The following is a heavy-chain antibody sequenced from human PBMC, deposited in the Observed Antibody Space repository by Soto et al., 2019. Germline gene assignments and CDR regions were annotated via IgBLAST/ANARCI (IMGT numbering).Heavy chain of an antibody. J-gene: IGHJ6*02. D-gene: IGHD6-13*01. CDR3: ARDLWYSSSWYPPYYYYYGMDV. CDR2: INSDGSST. CDR1: GFNCGSYW. Sequence: PGRSLRLSCAASGFNCGSYWMHCISQAPGKGLVWVSRINSDGSSTSYADSVKGRFTISRDNAKNTLYLQMNSLRAEDTAVYYCARDLWYSSSWYPPYYYYYGMDVWGQGTTVTVSS. V-gene: IGHV3-74*01.